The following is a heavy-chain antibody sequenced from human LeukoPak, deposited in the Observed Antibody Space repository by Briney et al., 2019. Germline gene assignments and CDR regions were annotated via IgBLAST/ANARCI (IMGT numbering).Heavy chain of an antibody. V-gene: IGHV1-18*01. J-gene: IGHJ6*02. CDR3: ARGYILRGMDV. CDR1: GYIFTSFG. CDR2: ISAYNGNT. Sequence: ASVKVSCKASGYIFTSFGICWVRQAPGQGLEWMEWISAYNGNTNYAQNLQGRVTMTTDTSTSTAYMELRTLRSDDTAVYYCARGYILRGMDVWGQGTTVTVSS. D-gene: IGHD1-14*01.